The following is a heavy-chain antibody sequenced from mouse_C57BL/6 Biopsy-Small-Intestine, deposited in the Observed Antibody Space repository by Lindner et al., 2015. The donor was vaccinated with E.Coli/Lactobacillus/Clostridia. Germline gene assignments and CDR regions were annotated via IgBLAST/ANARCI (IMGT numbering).Heavy chain of an antibody. J-gene: IGHJ3*01. CDR3: ARSETEGFAY. CDR1: GHTFTDYY. Sequence: VQLQESGPVLVKPGASVKMSCKASGHTFTDYYMNWVKQSHGKSLEWIGIINPYNGGTSYNQKFKGKATLTVDKSSSTAYMELNSLTAEDSAVYYCARSETEGFAYWGQGTLVTVSA. V-gene: IGHV1-19*01. CDR2: INPYNGGT.